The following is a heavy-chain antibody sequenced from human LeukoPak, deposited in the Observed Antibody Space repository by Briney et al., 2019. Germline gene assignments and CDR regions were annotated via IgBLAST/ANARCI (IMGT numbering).Heavy chain of an antibody. V-gene: IGHV4-4*07. Sequence: SETLSLTCTVSGGSINTYHWSWIRQPAGKGLEWVGRVYTSGNTNYNPSLKSRVTMSVDTSKNQFSLKLTSVTAADTAVYFCARGRYYYDSSDPAYFDYWGQGTLVTVSS. CDR3: ARGRYYYDSSDPAYFDY. CDR1: GGSINTYH. J-gene: IGHJ4*02. CDR2: VYTSGNT. D-gene: IGHD3-22*01.